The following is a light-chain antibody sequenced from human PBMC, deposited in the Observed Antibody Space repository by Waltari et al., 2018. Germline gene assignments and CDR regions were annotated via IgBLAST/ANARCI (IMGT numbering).Light chain of an antibody. J-gene: IGKJ4*01. Sequence: EIVMTQSPATLSVSPGKRATLSCRPSQSVSSNLAWYQQKPGQAPRLLIYGASTRATGIPARFSGSGSETEFTLTISSLQSEDFAIFYCQQYNNWPLTFGGGTKVEIK. CDR3: QQYNNWPLT. CDR2: GAS. V-gene: IGKV3-15*01. CDR1: QSVSSN.